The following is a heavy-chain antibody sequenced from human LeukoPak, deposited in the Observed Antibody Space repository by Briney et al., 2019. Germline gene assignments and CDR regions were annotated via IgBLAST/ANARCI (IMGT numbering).Heavy chain of an antibody. CDR3: ATPGYIVATDLTDWFDP. V-gene: IGHV1-8*01. CDR2: MNPNSGNT. CDR1: GYTFTSYD. D-gene: IGHD5-12*01. Sequence: GISVKVSCKASGYTFTSYDINWVRQATGQGLEWMGWMNPNSGNTGDAQKFQGRVTMTRNTSISTAYMELSSLRSEDTAVYYCATPGYIVATDLTDWFDPWGQGTLVTVSS. J-gene: IGHJ5*02.